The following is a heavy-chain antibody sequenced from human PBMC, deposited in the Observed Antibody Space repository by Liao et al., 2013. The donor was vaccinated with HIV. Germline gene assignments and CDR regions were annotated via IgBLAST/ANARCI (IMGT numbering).Heavy chain of an antibody. CDR1: GDLIRRDNYY. D-gene: IGHD2-15*01. CDR2: IYTGMSTTGTT. V-gene: IGHV4-61*02. CDR3: ARSMLLRPNWFDP. Sequence: QVQLQESGPGLVKPSQTLSLTCTVSGDLIRRDNYYWTWIRQPAGTGLEWIGHIYTGMSTTGTTNYNPSLKSRVTISIDTSKNQFSLKLSSVTAADTAVYYCARSMLLRPNWFDPWGQGTLVTVSS. J-gene: IGHJ5*02.